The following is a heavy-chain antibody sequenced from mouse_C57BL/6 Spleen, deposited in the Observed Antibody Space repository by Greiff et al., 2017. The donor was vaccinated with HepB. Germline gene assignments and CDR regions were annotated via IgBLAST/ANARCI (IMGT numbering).Heavy chain of an antibody. CDR3: FLICYYCSSYYWYFDV. V-gene: IGHV1-61*01. D-gene: IGHD1-1*01. J-gene: IGHJ1*03. CDR1: GYTFTSYW. CDR2: IYPSDSET. Sequence: QVQLQQPGAELVRPGSSVKLSCKASGYTFTSYWMDWVKQRPGQGLEWIGNIYPSDSETHYNQKFKDKATLTVDKSSSTAYMQLSSLTSEDSAVYYYFLICYYCSSYYWYFDVWGTGTTVTVSS.